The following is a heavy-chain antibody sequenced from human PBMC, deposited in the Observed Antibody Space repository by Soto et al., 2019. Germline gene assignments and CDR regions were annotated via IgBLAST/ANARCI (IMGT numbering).Heavy chain of an antibody. J-gene: IGHJ1*01. D-gene: IGHD3-22*01. Sequence: SVKVSCKASGGTFSSYATSWVRQAPGQGLEWMGGIIPIFGTANYAQKFQGRVTITADESTSTAYMELSSLRSEDTAVYYCAGAPYYYDSSGLWWGQGTLVTVSS. CDR3: AGAPYYYDSSGLW. CDR1: GGTFSSYA. CDR2: IIPIFGTA. V-gene: IGHV1-69*13.